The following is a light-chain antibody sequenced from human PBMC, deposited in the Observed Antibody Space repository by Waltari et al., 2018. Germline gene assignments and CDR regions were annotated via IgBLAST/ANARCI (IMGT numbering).Light chain of an antibody. Sequence: QSVLTQPPAASGTPGQRIAPSCSGGRSNTGFNPAYWYQQLPGLAPKPLIFNTHQPPSGVPDRFSGSKSGTSASLAINGLRSEDEAVYYCATWDDSVSAYVFGSGTEVSVL. V-gene: IGLV1-47*01. CDR3: ATWDDSVSAYV. J-gene: IGLJ1*01. CDR2: NTH. CDR1: RSNTGFNP.